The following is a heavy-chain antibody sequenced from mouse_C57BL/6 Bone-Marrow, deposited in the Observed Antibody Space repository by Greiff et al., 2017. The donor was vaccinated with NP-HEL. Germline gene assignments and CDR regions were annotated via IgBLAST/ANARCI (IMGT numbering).Heavy chain of an antibody. CDR3: ARADSIYFDY. CDR2: IYPGGGYT. CDR1: GYTFTNYW. V-gene: IGHV1-63*01. J-gene: IGHJ2*01. D-gene: IGHD2-10*02. Sequence: VKLQESGAELVRPGTSVKMSCKASGYTFTNYWIGWAKQRPGHGLEWIGDIYPGGGYTNYNEKFKGKATLTADKSSSTAYMQVSSLTSEDSAIYYCARADSIYFDYWGQGTTLTVSS.